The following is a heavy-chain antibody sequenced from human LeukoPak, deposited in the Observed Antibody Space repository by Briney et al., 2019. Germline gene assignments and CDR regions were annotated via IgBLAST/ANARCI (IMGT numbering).Heavy chain of an antibody. V-gene: IGHV3-7*01. D-gene: IGHD3-3*01. CDR1: GFTFSSYW. CDR2: IKQDGSEE. CDR3: ARGRIVTIFGVVRGHYYMDV. Sequence: GGSLRLSCAASGFTFSSYWMSWVRQAPGKGLEWVANIKQDGSEENYVDSVKGRFTISRDNAKNSLYPQMNSLRAEDTAVYYCARGRIVTIFGVVRGHYYMDVWGKGTTVTVSS. J-gene: IGHJ6*03.